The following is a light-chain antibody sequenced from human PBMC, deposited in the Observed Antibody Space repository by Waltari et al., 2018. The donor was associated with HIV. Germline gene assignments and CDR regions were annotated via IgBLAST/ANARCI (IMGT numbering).Light chain of an antibody. V-gene: IGLV3-21*02. CDR3: QVWDNIGDRVV. CDR2: DNS. J-gene: IGLJ2*01. Sequence: SYELTQPPSMSVAAGQAARFTCGGHNIGVRSVHWYQKRPGQAPVLVVYDNSDRPPGTPDRCSGSNSRNTATLTISRVEAGDEAEYYGQVWDNIGDRVVFGGGTKLTVL. CDR1: NIGVRS.